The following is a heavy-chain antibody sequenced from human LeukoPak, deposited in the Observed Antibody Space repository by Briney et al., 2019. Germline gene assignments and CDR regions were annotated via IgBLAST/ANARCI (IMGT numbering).Heavy chain of an antibody. CDR3: ARDLGYYYDSPADY. V-gene: IGHV1-18*01. J-gene: IGHJ4*02. D-gene: IGHD3-22*01. CDR2: ISAYNGNT. CDR1: GYTFTSYG. Sequence: WASVKVSCKASGYTFTSYGISWVRQAPGQGLEWMGWISAYNGNTNYAQKLQGRVTMTTDTSTSTAYMELRSLRSDDTAVYYCARDLGYYYDSPADYWGQGTLVTVSS.